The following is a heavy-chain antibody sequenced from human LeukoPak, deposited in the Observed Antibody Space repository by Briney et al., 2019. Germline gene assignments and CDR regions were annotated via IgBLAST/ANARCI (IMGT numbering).Heavy chain of an antibody. Sequence: SETLSLTCTVSGESISGFYWTWIRQPPGKGLEWIGYIYYSGSTNYNPSLKSRVTISVDTSKNQFSLKLSSVTAADTAVYYCARGSGWYLHWGQGTLVSVSS. D-gene: IGHD6-19*01. V-gene: IGHV4-59*01. CDR2: IYYSGST. J-gene: IGHJ4*02. CDR1: GESISGFY. CDR3: ARGSGWYLH.